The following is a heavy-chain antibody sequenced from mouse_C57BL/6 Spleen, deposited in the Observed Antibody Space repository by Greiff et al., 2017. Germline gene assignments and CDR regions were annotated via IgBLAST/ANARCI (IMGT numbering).Heavy chain of an antibody. CDR1: GYTFTSYW. V-gene: IGHV1-50*01. J-gene: IGHJ2*01. CDR2: IDSSDSYT. CDR3: ARTGVYDYDRYFDY. Sequence: QVQLQQPGAELVKPGASVKLSCKASGYTFTSYWMQWVKQRPGQGLEWIGEIDSSDSYTNYNQKFKGKATLTVDTSSSTAYMQLSSLTSEDSAVYYCARTGVYDYDRYFDYWGQGTTLTVSS. D-gene: IGHD2-4*01.